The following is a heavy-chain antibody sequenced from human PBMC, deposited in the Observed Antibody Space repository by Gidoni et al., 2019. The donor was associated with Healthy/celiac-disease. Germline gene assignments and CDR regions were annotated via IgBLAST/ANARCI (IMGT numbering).Heavy chain of an antibody. CDR1: GGSISSGGYY. J-gene: IGHJ4*02. D-gene: IGHD4-4*01. CDR2: IYSSGST. Sequence: QVQLQESGPGLVKPSQTLSLTCTVSGGSISSGGYYWSWIRQHPGKGLEWIGYIYSSGSTYYNPSLKSRVTISVDTSKNQFSLKLSSVTAADTAVYYCARDSGRTTVTTYFDYWGQGTLVTVSS. V-gene: IGHV4-31*03. CDR3: ARDSGRTTVTTYFDY.